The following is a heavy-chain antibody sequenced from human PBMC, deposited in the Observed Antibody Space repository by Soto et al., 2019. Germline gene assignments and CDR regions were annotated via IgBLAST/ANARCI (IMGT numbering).Heavy chain of an antibody. D-gene: IGHD3-3*01. V-gene: IGHV4-34*01. CDR2: INHSGST. CDR3: ASVIGLAKNDFWSGYYYYYYYGMDV. Sequence: SETLSLTCAVYGGSFSGYYWSWIRQPPGKGLEWIGEINHSGSTNYNPSLKSRVTISVDTSKNQFSLKLSSVTAADTAVYYCASVIGLAKNDFWSGYYYYYYYGMDVWGQGTTVTVSS. CDR1: GGSFSGYY. J-gene: IGHJ6*02.